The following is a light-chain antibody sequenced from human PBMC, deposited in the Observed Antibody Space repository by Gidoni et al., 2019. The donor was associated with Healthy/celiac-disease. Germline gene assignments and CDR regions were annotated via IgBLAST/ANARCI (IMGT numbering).Light chain of an antibody. CDR1: QSLLHSNGYNY. Sequence: IVMPQSPLSLPVTPGEPASLSCRSSQSLLHSNGYNYLDWYLQKPGQSRQLLIYLGSNRASGVPDRCSGSGSGTEFTLKISRVEAEDVGVYYCMQALQTPYTFGQGTKLEIK. CDR2: LGS. V-gene: IGKV2-28*01. J-gene: IGKJ2*01. CDR3: MQALQTPYT.